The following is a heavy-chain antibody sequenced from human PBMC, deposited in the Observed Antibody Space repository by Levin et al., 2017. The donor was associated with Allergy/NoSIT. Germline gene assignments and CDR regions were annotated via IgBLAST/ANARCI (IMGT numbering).Heavy chain of an antibody. J-gene: IGHJ4*02. D-gene: IGHD6-19*01. CDR1: GFTFSDYY. CDR3: ARDGSSGWKPSDY. Sequence: GGSLRLSCAASGFTFSDYYMSWIRQAPGKGLEWVSYISSSSSYTNYADSVKGRFTISRDNAKNSLYLQMNSLRAEDTAVYYCARDGSSGWKPSDYWGQGTLVTVSS. V-gene: IGHV3-11*05. CDR2: ISSSSSYT.